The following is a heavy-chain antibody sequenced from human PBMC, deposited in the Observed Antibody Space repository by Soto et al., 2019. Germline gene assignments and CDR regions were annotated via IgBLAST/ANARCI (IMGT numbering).Heavy chain of an antibody. CDR2: IWYDGRNE. CDR1: GFTFSSYG. V-gene: IGHV3-33*01. J-gene: IGHJ5*01. D-gene: IGHD2-21*02. CDR3: ARGTATDGLDS. Sequence: GGSLRLSCGASGFTFSSYGMHWVRQAPGKGLEWVAFIWYDGRNENYTDSVKGRFSISRDNSKNTLFLQMNSLRADDTAVYYCARGTATDGLDSWGQGTLVTVSS.